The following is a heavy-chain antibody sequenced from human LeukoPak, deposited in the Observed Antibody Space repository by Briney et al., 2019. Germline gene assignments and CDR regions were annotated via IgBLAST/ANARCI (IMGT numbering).Heavy chain of an antibody. V-gene: IGHV1-46*01. CDR1: GYTFTSYY. Sequence: ASVKVSCKASGYTFTSYYIHWVRQAPGQGLEWMAIINPSGGTTSYAQKFQGRLTMTRDTSTSTVYMELSSLRSEDTAVYYCARVATTYCSGGSCSWVIWGQGTMVTVSS. CDR3: ARVATTYCSGGSCSWVI. CDR2: INPSGGTT. D-gene: IGHD2-15*01. J-gene: IGHJ3*02.